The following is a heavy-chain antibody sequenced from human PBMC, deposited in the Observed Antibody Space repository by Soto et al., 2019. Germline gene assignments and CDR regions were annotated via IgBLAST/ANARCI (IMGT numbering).Heavy chain of an antibody. CDR1: GFTVSSNY. D-gene: IGHD6-6*01. CDR2: IYSGGST. J-gene: IGHJ6*02. V-gene: IGHV3-53*01. Sequence: EVQLVESGGGLIQPGGSLRLSCAASGFTVSSNYMSWVRQAPGKGLEWVSVIYSGGSTYYADSVRGRFTISRDNSKNTLYLQMNSLRAEDTAVYYCARPVVSYYGMDVWGQGTTVTVSS. CDR3: ARPVVSYYGMDV.